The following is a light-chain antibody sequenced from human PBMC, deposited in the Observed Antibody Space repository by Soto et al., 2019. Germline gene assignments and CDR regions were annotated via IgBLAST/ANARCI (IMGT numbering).Light chain of an antibody. V-gene: IGLV2-14*01. CDR1: SSDVGGYNY. CDR2: DVS. J-gene: IGLJ3*02. CDR3: CSSTSSSTWV. Sequence: QSVLTQPASGSGSPGQSITISCTGTSSDVGGYNYVSWYQQHPGKAPKLMIYDVSNRPSGVYNRFSGSKSGNTASLTISGLQAEDEADYYCCSSTSSSTWVFGRGTKLTDL.